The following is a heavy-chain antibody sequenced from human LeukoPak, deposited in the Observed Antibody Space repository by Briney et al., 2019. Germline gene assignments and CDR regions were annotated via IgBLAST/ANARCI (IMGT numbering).Heavy chain of an antibody. Sequence: PSETLSLTCTVSVGSISSSSYYWGWIRQPPGKGLEWIGEIYHSGSTNYNPSLKSRVTISVDKSKNQFSLKLSSVTAADTAVYYCARAGDYVVYYFDYWGQGTLVTVSS. V-gene: IGHV4-39*07. CDR3: ARAGDYVVYYFDY. J-gene: IGHJ4*02. CDR1: VGSISSSSYY. D-gene: IGHD4-17*01. CDR2: IYHSGST.